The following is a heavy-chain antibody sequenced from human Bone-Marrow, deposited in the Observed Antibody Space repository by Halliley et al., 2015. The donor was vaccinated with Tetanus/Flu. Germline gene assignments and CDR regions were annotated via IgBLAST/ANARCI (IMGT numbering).Heavy chain of an antibody. D-gene: IGHD5-18*01. CDR2: IYGSGSR. J-gene: IGHJ6*02. V-gene: IGHV3-66*01. CDR3: ARDLSGYSFGD. Sequence: LGWVSFIYGSGSRHYADPVKGRVTISRDNSKSMLYLEMNSLRAEDTAVYYCARDLSGYSFGDWGQGTTVTVSS.